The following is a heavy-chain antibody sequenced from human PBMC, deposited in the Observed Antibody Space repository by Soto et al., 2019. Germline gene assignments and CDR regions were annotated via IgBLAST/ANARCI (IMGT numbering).Heavy chain of an antibody. CDR1: GGSISSGDYY. CDR3: TRAAWFPYLSFY. Sequence: KPSETLSLTCTVSGGSISSGDYYWGWIRQPPGKGLEWIGYIYYSGSTYYNPSLKSRFTISRDNANNSVYLQMDSLRAEDTALYYCTRAAWFPYLSFYWGQGALVTVSS. V-gene: IGHV4-30-4*01. D-gene: IGHD3-10*01. CDR2: IYYSGST. J-gene: IGHJ4*02.